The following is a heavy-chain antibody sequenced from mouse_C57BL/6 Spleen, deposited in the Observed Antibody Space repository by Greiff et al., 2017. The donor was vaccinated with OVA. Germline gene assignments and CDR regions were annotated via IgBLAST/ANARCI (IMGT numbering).Heavy chain of an antibody. Sequence: EVQGVESGGGLVKPGGSLKLSCAASGFTFSSYTMSWVRQTPEKRLEWVATISGGGGNTYYPDSVKGRFTISRDNAKNTLYLRMSSLRSEDTALYYCARQGRGYAMYYWGQGTSVTVSS. CDR3: ARQGRGYAMYY. CDR2: ISGGGGNT. V-gene: IGHV5-9*01. CDR1: GFTFSSYT. J-gene: IGHJ4*01.